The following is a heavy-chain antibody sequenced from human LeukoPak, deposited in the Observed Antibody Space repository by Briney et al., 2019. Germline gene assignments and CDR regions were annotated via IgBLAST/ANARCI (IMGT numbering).Heavy chain of an antibody. CDR1: GIIVSSNY. V-gene: IGHV3-66*01. CDR2: VYSGGQT. D-gene: IGHD5-18*01. CDR3: ARCDPRYSYGYIDS. Sequence: GGSLRLSCAASGIIVSSNYMSWVRQVPGKGLEWVSVVYSGGQTHYTDSVEGRFTISRDNSKNTLYLHMNNLSAEDTAVYYCARCDPRYSYGYIDSWGQGTLVTVSS. J-gene: IGHJ5*01.